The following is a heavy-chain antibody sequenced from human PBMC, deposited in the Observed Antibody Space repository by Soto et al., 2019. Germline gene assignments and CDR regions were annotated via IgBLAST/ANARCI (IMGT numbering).Heavy chain of an antibody. CDR3: ARGPSADNVDF. CDR1: GGSVSSGYYF. V-gene: IGHV4-30-4*01. J-gene: IGHJ4*02. CDR2: IYNSGST. D-gene: IGHD1-1*01. Sequence: QVQLQESGPGLVEPSQTLSLTCTVSGGSVSSGYYFWSWIRQSPGRGLEWIGHIYNSGSTYNNPSLGXRXTXSXXTSKNQFSLRLTSVIAADTAVYYCARGPSADNVDFWGPGTLVTVSS.